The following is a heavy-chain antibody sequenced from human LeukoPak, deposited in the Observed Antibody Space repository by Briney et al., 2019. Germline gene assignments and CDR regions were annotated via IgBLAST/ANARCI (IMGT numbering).Heavy chain of an antibody. V-gene: IGHV3-30*03. J-gene: IGHJ4*02. CDR1: GFTFSSYS. D-gene: IGHD4-17*01. CDR2: ISYDGSNK. CDR3: ARDYGSFDY. Sequence: GGSLRLSCAASGFTFSSYSMNWVRQAPGKGLEWVAVISYDGSNKYYADSVKGRFTISRDNSKNTLYLQMNSLRAEDTAVYYCARDYGSFDYWGQGTLVTVSS.